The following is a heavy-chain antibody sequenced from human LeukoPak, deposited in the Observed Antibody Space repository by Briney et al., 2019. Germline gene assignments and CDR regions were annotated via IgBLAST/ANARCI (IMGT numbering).Heavy chain of an antibody. D-gene: IGHD2/OR15-2a*01. CDR3: ARTFPGDY. J-gene: IGHJ4*02. CDR2: MNPNNGNT. CDR1: GHTFTNYD. V-gene: IGHV1-8*01. Sequence: ASVKVSCKASGHTFTNYDINWVRQATGQGLEWLGWMNPNNGNTAYAQRFQGRVTMTRDTSKSTAYMELSSLRYEDTAVYYCARTFPGDYWGQGTLVTVSS.